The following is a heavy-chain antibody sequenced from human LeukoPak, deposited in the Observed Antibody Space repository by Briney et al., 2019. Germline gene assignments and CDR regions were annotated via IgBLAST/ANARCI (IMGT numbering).Heavy chain of an antibody. Sequence: PGGSLRLSCAASGFTFDDYAIYWVRQGPGKGLEWVSLISGDGGSIYYADSVKGRFTISRDNSKNSLYLQMNSLRTEDTALYYCAKEDYSSSWYALDYWGQGPLVTVSS. CDR3: AKEDYSSSWYALDY. V-gene: IGHV3-43*02. CDR1: GFTFDDYA. CDR2: ISGDGGSI. D-gene: IGHD6-13*01. J-gene: IGHJ4*02.